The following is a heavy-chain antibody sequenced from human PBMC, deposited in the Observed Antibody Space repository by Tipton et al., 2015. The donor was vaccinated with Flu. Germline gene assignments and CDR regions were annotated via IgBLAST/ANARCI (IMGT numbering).Heavy chain of an antibody. V-gene: IGHV1-2*02. CDR3: ASMTTVTSGDYYGMDV. CDR2: INPNSGGT. CDR1: GYTFTGYY. Sequence: QSGAEVKKPGASVKVSCKASGYTFTGYYMHWVRQAPGQGLEWMGWINPNSGGTNYAQKFQGRVTKTRDTSISTAYMELSRLRSDDTAVYYCASMTTVTSGDYYGMDVWGQGTTVTVSS. D-gene: IGHD4-11*01. J-gene: IGHJ6*02.